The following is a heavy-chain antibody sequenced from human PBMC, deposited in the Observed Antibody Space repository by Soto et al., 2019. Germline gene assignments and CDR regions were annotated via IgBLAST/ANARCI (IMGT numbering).Heavy chain of an antibody. CDR2: IIPIFGTA. D-gene: IGHD6-13*01. CDR3: IASDSDAFDI. Sequence: SVKVSCKASGCTFSSYAISWVRQAPGQGLEWMGGIIPIFGTANYAQKFQGRVTITADESTSTAYMELSSLRSEDTAVYYCIASDSDAFDIWGQGTMVTVSS. V-gene: IGHV1-69*13. CDR1: GCTFSSYA. J-gene: IGHJ3*02.